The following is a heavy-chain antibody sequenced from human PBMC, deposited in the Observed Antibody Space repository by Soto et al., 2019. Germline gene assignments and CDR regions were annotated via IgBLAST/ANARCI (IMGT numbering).Heavy chain of an antibody. V-gene: IGHV1-8*01. CDR1: GYTFTSYD. D-gene: IGHD3-22*01. Sequence: ASVKDSCKASGYTFTSYDINWVRQATGQGLEWMGWMNVNSGNTGYAQKFQGRVTMTRNTSISTAYMDLSSLRSEDKAVYYYARVDSSCYYYYYYGMDFWGQGTTVTVSS. CDR2: MNVNSGNT. J-gene: IGHJ6*02. CDR3: ARVDSSCYYYYYYGMDF.